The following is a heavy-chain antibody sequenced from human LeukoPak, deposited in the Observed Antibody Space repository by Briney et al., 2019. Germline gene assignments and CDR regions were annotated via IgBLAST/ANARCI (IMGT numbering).Heavy chain of an antibody. V-gene: IGHV4-34*01. CDR3: ARTRYYDFWSGYYGPKHKDYVHYFDY. D-gene: IGHD3-3*01. CDR2: INHSGST. CDR1: GGSFSGYY. Sequence: ASETLSLTCAVYGGSFSGYYWSWIRQPPGKGLEWIGEINHSGSTNYNPSLESRVTISVDTSKNQFSLKLSSVTAADTAVYYCARTRYYDFWSGYYGPKHKDYVHYFDYWGQGTLVTVSS. J-gene: IGHJ4*02.